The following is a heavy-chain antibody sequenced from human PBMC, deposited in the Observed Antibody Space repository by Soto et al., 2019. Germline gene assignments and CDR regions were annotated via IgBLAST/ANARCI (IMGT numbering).Heavy chain of an antibody. CDR3: AHTVARGAYWETFNY. V-gene: IGHV2-5*02. CDR2: IYRDDDK. Sequence: QITLKESGPTLVKPTQTLTLTCTVSGFSLTTNGVGVGWFRQPPGKALEWLALIYRDDDKRYRPSLKSRVTIXTDDTXXQVVLTMTNMDPVDTATYYCAHTVARGAYWETFNYWGQGTLVTVSS. D-gene: IGHD1-26*01. J-gene: IGHJ4*02. CDR1: GFSLTTNGVG.